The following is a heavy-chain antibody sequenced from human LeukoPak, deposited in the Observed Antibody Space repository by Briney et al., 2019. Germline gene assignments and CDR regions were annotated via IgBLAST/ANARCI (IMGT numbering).Heavy chain of an antibody. V-gene: IGHV4-34*01. CDR3: ARERSYSSSWPYYYGMDV. Sequence: PSETLSLTCAVYGGSFSGYYWSWIRQPPGKGLEWIGEINHSGSTNYNPSLKSRVTISVDTSKNQFSLKLSSVTAADTAVYYCARERSYSSSWPYYYGMDVWGKGTTVTVSS. CDR1: GGSFSGYY. J-gene: IGHJ6*04. CDR2: INHSGST. D-gene: IGHD6-13*01.